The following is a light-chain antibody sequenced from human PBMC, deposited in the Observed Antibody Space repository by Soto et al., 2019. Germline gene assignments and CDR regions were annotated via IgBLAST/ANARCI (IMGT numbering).Light chain of an antibody. CDR2: IAS. CDR1: QSVSSNY. Sequence: EIVLTQSPDTLSLSPGERATLSCRASQSVSSNYLAWYQQNTGQTPRLLIYIASTRDPGIPDRFRGSGSGTHFTLTISCLEPEDFAVYYCQQYDSSPWTFGQGTKVDIK. CDR3: QQYDSSPWT. V-gene: IGKV3-20*01. J-gene: IGKJ1*01.